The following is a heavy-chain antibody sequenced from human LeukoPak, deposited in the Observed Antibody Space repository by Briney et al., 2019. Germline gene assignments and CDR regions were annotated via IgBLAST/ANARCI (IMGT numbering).Heavy chain of an antibody. CDR1: GYTFTSYG. CDR2: ISAYNGDT. J-gene: IGHJ4*02. D-gene: IGHD5-24*01. V-gene: IGHV1-18*01. Sequence: GASVKVSCKASGYTFTSYGISWVRQAPGRGLEWMGWISAYNGDTNYAQKVQGRVTMTTDTSTSTAYMELRSLRSDDTAVYYCARDSVAMSTIRDFGYWGQGTLVTVSS. CDR3: ARDSVAMSTIRDFGY.